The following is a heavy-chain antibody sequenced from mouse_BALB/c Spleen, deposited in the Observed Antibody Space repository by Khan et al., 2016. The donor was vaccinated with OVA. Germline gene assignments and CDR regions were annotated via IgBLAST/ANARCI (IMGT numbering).Heavy chain of an antibody. V-gene: IGHV1S132*01. CDR3: AREEALYYFDY. CDR1: GYIFTSYW. Sequence: QVQLQQSGAELVRPGASVKLSCKTSGYIFTSYWIHWLKQRSGQGLEWIARIYPGTDYPYYNEKLKDKATLTSDKSSSTAYMQLSSLKSEDSAVYFCAREEALYYFDYWGQGTTLTVSS. CDR2: IYPGTDYP. J-gene: IGHJ2*01. D-gene: IGHD3-2*02.